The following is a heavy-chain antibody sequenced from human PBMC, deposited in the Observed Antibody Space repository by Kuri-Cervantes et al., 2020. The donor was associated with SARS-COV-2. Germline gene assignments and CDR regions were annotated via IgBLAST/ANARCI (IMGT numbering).Heavy chain of an antibody. Sequence: GSLRLSCTVSGGFSSNYYWSWIRQSPGKRLEWIGYVSYTGSPNYNPTLKSRVTISIDTSKNQFSLQLSSVTAADTAVYYCARQRGGFLEWLLYYDYWGQGTLVTVSS. CDR2: VSYTGSP. J-gene: IGHJ4*02. V-gene: IGHV4-59*08. CDR1: GGFSSNYY. D-gene: IGHD3-3*01. CDR3: ARQRGGFLEWLLYYDY.